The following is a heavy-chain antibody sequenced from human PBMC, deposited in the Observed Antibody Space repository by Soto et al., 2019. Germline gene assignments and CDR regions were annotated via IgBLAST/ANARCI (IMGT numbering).Heavy chain of an antibody. J-gene: IGHJ4*02. CDR3: AKHDFWTLYNTGLDS. CDR1: GFTFTSYA. CDR2: ISGSGGDT. Sequence: EVQLLESGGGLVQPGGSLRLCCSASGFTFTSYAMSWVRQAPGKGLEWVSGISGSGGDTKSADSVKGRFTISRDNFKNMLYLQMNSLRAEDTAVYYCAKHDFWTLYNTGLDSWGQGTLVTVSS. V-gene: IGHV3-23*01. D-gene: IGHD3-3*01.